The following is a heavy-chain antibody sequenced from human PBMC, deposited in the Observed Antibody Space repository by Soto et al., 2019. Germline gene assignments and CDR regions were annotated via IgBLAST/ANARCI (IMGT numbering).Heavy chain of an antibody. CDR1: GDSVSSNSAA. J-gene: IGHJ6*02. CDR2: TYYRSKWYN. Sequence: KQSQTLSLTCAISGDSVSSNSAAWNWIRQSPSRGLEWLGRTYYRSKWYNDYAVSVKSRKTINPDTSKNQFSLQLNSVTPEDTAVYYCARVGAGFGEPNGYYYYYGMDVWGQGTTVTVSS. V-gene: IGHV6-1*01. D-gene: IGHD3-10*01. CDR3: ARVGAGFGEPNGYYYYYGMDV.